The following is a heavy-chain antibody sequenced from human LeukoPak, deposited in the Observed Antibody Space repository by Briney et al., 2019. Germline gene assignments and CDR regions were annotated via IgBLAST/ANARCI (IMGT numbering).Heavy chain of an antibody. CDR1: GFTFSDYY. D-gene: IGHD3-3*01. CDR2: ISSSGSTI. V-gene: IGHV3-11*01. J-gene: IGHJ6*02. Sequence: GGSLRPSCAASGFTFSDYYMSWIRQAPGKGLEWVSYISSSGSTIYYADSVKGRFTISRDNAKNSLYLQMNSLRAEDTAVYYCARDRSYYDFWSAPSMDVWGQGTTVTVSS. CDR3: ARDRSYYDFWSAPSMDV.